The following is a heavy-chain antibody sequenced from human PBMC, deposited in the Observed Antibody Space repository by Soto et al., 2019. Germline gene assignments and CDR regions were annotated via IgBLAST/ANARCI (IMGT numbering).Heavy chain of an antibody. Sequence: SDTLSLTYAVSGGSISSSNWWSWVRQTPGKGLEWIGEIYHSGSTNYNPPLKSRVTISVDKSKNQFSLKLSSVTAADTAVYYCASCRDGYNLSFGYWGQGTLVTVS. CDR2: IYHSGST. CDR1: GGSISSSNW. J-gene: IGHJ4*02. CDR3: ASCRDGYNLSFGY. V-gene: IGHV4-4*02. D-gene: IGHD5-12*01.